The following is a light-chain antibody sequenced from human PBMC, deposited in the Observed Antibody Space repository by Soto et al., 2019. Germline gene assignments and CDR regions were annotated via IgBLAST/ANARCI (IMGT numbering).Light chain of an antibody. J-gene: IGKJ1*01. Sequence: EIVLTQSPAILSLSPGERATLSCRASQSVGRYLVWYQQKPGQAPSLLIYDASNRATGVPARFSGSGSGTDFTLTISRLESEDFAVYYCQHRNNWPWTLGQGTRVEIK. V-gene: IGKV3-11*01. CDR1: QSVGRY. CDR2: DAS. CDR3: QHRNNWPWT.